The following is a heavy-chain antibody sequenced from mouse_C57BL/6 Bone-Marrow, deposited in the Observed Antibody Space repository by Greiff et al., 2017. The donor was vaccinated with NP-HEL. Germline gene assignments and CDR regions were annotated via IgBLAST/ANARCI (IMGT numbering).Heavy chain of an antibody. CDR2: ILPGSGST. CDR3: AKSIYYYGSSFFAY. V-gene: IGHV1-9*01. Sequence: QVQLQQSGAELMKPGASVKLSCKATGYTFTGYWIEWVKQRPGHGLEWIGEILPGSGSTNYNEKFTGKATFTADTSSNTAYMQLSSLTTEDSAIYYCAKSIYYYGSSFFAYWGQGTLVTVSA. D-gene: IGHD1-1*01. J-gene: IGHJ3*01. CDR1: GYTFTGYW.